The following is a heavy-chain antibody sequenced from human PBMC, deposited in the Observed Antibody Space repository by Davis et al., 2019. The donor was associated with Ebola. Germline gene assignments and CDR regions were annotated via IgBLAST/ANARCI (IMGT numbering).Heavy chain of an antibody. CDR2: IKQDGSEK. CDR3: ARDPPGLYGMDV. J-gene: IGHJ6*02. Sequence: GESLKISCAASGFTFSSYGMHWVRQAPGKGLEWVANIKQDGSEKYYADSVKGRFTISRDNSKNTLYLQMNSLRAEDTAVYYCARDPPGLYGMDVWGQGTTVTVSS. CDR1: GFTFSSYG. V-gene: IGHV3-33*01.